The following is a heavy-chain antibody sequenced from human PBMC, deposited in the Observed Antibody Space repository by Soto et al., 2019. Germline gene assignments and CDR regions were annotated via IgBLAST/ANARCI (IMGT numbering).Heavy chain of an antibody. V-gene: IGHV1-46*01. CDR1: GYAFSSYY. D-gene: IGHD3-22*01. J-gene: IGHJ4*02. Sequence: ASVKVSCKASGYAFSSYYIHWVRQAPGQGLEWMGIINPSGGSTTYAQKFQGRVTVTRDTSTSTVYMEMSRMRSEDTAVYYGAREQFYDSTGYITWGQGTQVTVSS. CDR3: AREQFYDSTGYIT. CDR2: INPSGGST.